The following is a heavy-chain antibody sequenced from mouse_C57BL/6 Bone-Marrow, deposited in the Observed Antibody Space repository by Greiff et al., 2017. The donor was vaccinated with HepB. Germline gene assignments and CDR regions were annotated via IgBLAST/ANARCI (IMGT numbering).Heavy chain of an antibody. CDR3: ARDAADYYGSSPFAY. D-gene: IGHD1-1*01. Sequence: EVKLMESGGGLVQSGRSLRLSCATSGFTFSDFYMEWVRQAPGKGLEWIAASRNKANDYTTEYSASVKGRFIVSRDTSQSILYLQMNALRAEDTAIYYCARDAADYYGSSPFAYWGQGTLVTVSA. V-gene: IGHV7-1*01. CDR2: SRNKANDYTT. J-gene: IGHJ3*01. CDR1: GFTFSDFY.